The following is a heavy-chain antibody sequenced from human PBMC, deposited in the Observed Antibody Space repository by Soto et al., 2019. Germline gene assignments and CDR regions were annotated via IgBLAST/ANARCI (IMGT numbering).Heavy chain of an antibody. V-gene: IGHV3-23*01. CDR3: EKCASYRNQFDY. D-gene: IGHD4-4*01. CDR1: GFPFTSHS. Sequence: PGGSRRLSCAASGFPFTSHSTGWVPKSLGKALGWVSAISGDSITTVYADSVKGRFPVSRDDAKNTLYLQMNSQRAEDTAIYICEKCASYRNQFDYWGQGTLVTVSS. CDR2: ISGDSITT. J-gene: IGHJ4*02.